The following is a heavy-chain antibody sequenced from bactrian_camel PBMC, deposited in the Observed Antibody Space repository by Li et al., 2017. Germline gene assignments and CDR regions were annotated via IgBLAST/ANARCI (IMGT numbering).Heavy chain of an antibody. CDR2: FYTGGSVR. CDR1: RSPYTAHC. J-gene: IGHJ4*01. Sequence: HVQLVESGGGSVEAGGSLTLSCAVSRSPYTAHCMAWFRQAPGKEREGVASFYTGGSVRYFDDSVRGRFTISRDNAKDLVYLQMNGLQPEDTGMYYCAADQLYGTCRDVLDFPARGQGTQVTVS. D-gene: IGHD6*01. CDR3: AADQLYGTCRDVLDFPA. V-gene: IGHV3S6*01.